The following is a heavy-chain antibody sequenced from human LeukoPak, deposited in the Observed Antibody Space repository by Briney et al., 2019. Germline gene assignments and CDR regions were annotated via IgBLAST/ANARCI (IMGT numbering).Heavy chain of an antibody. D-gene: IGHD6-13*01. CDR1: GGSFSGYY. CDR2: INHSGST. Sequence: SETLSLTCAVYGGSFSGYYWSWIRQPPGKGLEWIGEINHSGSTNYNPSLKSRVTISVDRTKNQFSLKLSSVTAADTAVYYCARVLAAAGSVWFDPWGQGTLVTVSS. J-gene: IGHJ5*02. V-gene: IGHV4-34*01. CDR3: ARVLAAAGSVWFDP.